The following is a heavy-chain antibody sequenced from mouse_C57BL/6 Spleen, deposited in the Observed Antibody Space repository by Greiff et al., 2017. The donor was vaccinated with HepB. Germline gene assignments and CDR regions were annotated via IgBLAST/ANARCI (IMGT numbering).Heavy chain of an antibody. V-gene: IGHV10-1*01. D-gene: IGHD3-1*01. CDR3: VRNSVPRGFDY. CDR2: IRSKSNNYAT. J-gene: IGHJ3*01. CDR1: GFSFNTYA. Sequence: EVQLKESGGGLVQPKGSLKLSCAASGFSFNTYAMNWVRQAPGKGLEWVARIRSKSNNYATYYADSVKDRFTISRDDSESMLYLQMNNLKTEDTAVYYCVRNSVPRGFDYWGQGTLVTVSA.